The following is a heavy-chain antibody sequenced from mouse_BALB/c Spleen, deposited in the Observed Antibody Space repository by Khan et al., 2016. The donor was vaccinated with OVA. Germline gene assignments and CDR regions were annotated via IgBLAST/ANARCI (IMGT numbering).Heavy chain of an antibody. CDR1: GYTFTNYG. CDR2: IYTYTGEP. CDR3: ARGSSRAMDY. D-gene: IGHD1-1*01. Sequence: QIQLVQSGPELKKPGETVKISCKASGYTFTNYGMNWVKQAPGKGLKWMGWIYTYTGEPTYADDFKGRFAFSLESSASTAFLQINNLTNDDTATYCCARGSSRAMDYGGQGTSVTVSS. V-gene: IGHV9-3-1*01. J-gene: IGHJ4*01.